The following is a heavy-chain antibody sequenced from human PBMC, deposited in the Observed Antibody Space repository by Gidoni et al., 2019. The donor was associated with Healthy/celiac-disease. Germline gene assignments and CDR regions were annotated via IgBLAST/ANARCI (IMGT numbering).Heavy chain of an antibody. CDR2: ISGSGGST. J-gene: IGHJ3*02. V-gene: IGHV3-23*01. Sequence: EVQLLESGGGLVQPGGSLSLSCAASGFTFSSYAMSWVRQAPGKGLEWVSAISGSGGSTYYADAVKGRFTISRDNSKNTLYLQMNSLRAEDTAVYYCAKDHGVRGVIGFDAFDIWGQGTMVTVSS. CDR1: GFTFSSYA. CDR3: AKDHGVRGVIGFDAFDI. D-gene: IGHD3-10*01.